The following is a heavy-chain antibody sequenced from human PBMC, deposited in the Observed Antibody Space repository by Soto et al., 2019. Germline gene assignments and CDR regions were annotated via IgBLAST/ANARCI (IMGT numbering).Heavy chain of an antibody. V-gene: IGHV4-39*01. J-gene: IGHJ4*02. CDR1: GGSISSSSYY. CDR3: ARHVREVPAAYYFDY. Sequence: SETLSLTCTVSGGSISSSSYYWGWIRQPPGKGLEWIGSIYYSGGTYYNPSLKSRVTISVDTSKNQFSLKLSSVTAADTAVYYCARHVREVPAAYYFDYWGQGTLVTVSS. CDR2: IYYSGGT. D-gene: IGHD2-2*01.